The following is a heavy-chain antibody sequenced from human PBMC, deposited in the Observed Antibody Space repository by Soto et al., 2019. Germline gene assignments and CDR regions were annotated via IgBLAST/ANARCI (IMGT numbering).Heavy chain of an antibody. D-gene: IGHD5-18*01. CDR2: ISWNSGSI. Sequence: EVQLVESGGGLVQPGRSLRLSCVASGFTFDDYAMHWVRQAPGKGLGWVSGISWNSGSIGYADSVKGRFTISRDNAKNSLYLQMNSLRAEDTALYYCAKSGGDTAMAYGMDVWGQGTTVTVSS. J-gene: IGHJ6*02. V-gene: IGHV3-9*01. CDR3: AKSGGDTAMAYGMDV. CDR1: GFTFDDYA.